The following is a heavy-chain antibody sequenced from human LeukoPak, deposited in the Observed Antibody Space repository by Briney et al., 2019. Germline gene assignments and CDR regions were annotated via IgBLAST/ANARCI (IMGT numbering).Heavy chain of an antibody. CDR1: GFTFKSFG. D-gene: IGHD5-18*01. CDR3: ARDQGFWIQSPFDY. Sequence: PGESLRLTCAASGFTFKSFGMNWVREAPGRGLEWVSSISSSSGSIYYADSVKGQFTISRDNAKNSVYLQMNSLRAEDTAVYYCARDQGFWIQSPFDYWGQGTLVTVSS. V-gene: IGHV3-21*01. J-gene: IGHJ4*02. CDR2: ISSSSGSI.